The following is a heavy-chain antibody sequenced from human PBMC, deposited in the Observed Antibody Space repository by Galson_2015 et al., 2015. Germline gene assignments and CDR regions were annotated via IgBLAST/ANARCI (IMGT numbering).Heavy chain of an antibody. CDR2: INAGNGNT. Sequence: SVKVSCKASGYTFTSYAMHWVRQAPGQRLEWMGWINAGNGNTKYSQKFQGRVTFTRDTSASTAYMELSSLRSEDTAVYYCARAREAIARDSSGYYLNWFDPWGQGTLVTVSS. V-gene: IGHV1-3*01. CDR1: GYTFTSYA. D-gene: IGHD3-22*01. J-gene: IGHJ5*02. CDR3: ARAREAIARDSSGYYLNWFDP.